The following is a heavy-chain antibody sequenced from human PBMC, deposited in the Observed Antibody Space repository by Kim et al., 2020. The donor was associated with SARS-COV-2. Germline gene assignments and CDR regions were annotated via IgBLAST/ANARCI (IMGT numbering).Heavy chain of an antibody. J-gene: IGHJ3*02. CDR3: AAGIGYSSSWYGDAFDI. V-gene: IGHV1-2*02. D-gene: IGHD6-13*01. Sequence: ASVKVSCKASGYTFTGYYMHWVRQAPGQGLEWMGWINPNSGGTNYAQKFQGRVTMTRDTSISTAYMELSRLRSDDTAVYYCAAGIGYSSSWYGDAFDIWGQGTMVTVSS. CDR2: INPNSGGT. CDR1: GYTFTGYY.